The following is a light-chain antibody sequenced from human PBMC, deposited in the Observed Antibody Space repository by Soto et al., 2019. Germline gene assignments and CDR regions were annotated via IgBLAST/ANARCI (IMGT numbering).Light chain of an antibody. CDR3: QSYDSSLSAVV. J-gene: IGLJ3*02. Sequence: QSVLTQPPSVSGAPGQRVTISCTGSSSNIGADYDVHWYQQLPGTAPKLLIYGNSNRPSGVPDRLSGSKSGTSASLAITGLQDEDEADYYCQSYDSSLSAVVFGGGTKLTVL. CDR2: GNS. CDR1: SSNIGADYD. V-gene: IGLV1-40*01.